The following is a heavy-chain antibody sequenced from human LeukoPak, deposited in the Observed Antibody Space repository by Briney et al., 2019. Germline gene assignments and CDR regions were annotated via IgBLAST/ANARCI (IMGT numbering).Heavy chain of an antibody. Sequence: GGSLRLSCAASGFTFSTYWMSWVRQAPGKGLEWVSYISSSGSTIYYADSVKGRFTISRDNSKNTLYLQMNSLRAEDTAVYYCAKATTTNAFDIWGQGTMVTVSS. V-gene: IGHV3-48*01. D-gene: IGHD1-1*01. J-gene: IGHJ3*02. CDR2: ISSSGSTI. CDR3: AKATTTNAFDI. CDR1: GFTFSTYW.